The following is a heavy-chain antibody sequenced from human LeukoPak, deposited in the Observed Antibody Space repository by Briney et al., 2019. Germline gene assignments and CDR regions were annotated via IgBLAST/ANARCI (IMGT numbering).Heavy chain of an antibody. Sequence: ASVKVSCKASGYTFTGYYMHWVRQAPGQGLEWMGWINPNSGGTNYAPKFQGRVTMTRDTSISTAYMELSGLTSDDTAVYSCATYYSDTSARDWGQGTLVTVSS. CDR1: GYTFTGYY. J-gene: IGHJ4*02. CDR2: INPNSGGT. V-gene: IGHV1-2*02. D-gene: IGHD3-22*01. CDR3: ATYYSDTSARD.